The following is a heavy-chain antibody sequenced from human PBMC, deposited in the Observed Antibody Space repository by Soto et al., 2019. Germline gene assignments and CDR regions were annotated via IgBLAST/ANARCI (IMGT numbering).Heavy chain of an antibody. D-gene: IGHD2-2*01. V-gene: IGHV4-59*12. J-gene: IGHJ5*02. CDR1: GGSIRNYY. CDR2: VYYTGGT. Sequence: SETLSLTCTVSGGSIRNYYWSWIRQPSGKGLEWIGYVYYTGGTNYNPSLESRVTLSVDTSKNQLSLRLTSVTAADTAVYYCARVPDRWGQGTLVTVSS. CDR3: ARVPDR.